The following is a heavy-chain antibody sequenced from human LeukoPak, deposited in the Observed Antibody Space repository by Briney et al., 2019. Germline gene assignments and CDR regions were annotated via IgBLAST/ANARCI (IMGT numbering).Heavy chain of an antibody. D-gene: IGHD3-10*01. CDR2: INPNSGGT. V-gene: IGHV1-2*02. J-gene: IGHJ3*02. CDR3: ERDKRVGGAGSGGHDAFDI. CDR1: RYTFTGSY. Sequence: VASVKVSCKASRYTFTGSYMHWVRLAPDQGLAGLGLINPNSGGTNYAQKFQGRVTMTRETSISAAYRALNPQCSDERDGYYRERDKRVGGAGSGGHDAFDIWGQGTMVTVSS.